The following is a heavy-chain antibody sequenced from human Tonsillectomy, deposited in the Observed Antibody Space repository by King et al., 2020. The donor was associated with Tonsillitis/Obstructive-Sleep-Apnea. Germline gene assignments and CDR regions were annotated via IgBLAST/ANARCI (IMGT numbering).Heavy chain of an antibody. V-gene: IGHV1-18*01. CDR1: GYTFTSYG. CDR3: ARDQSGEWELYPSWFDP. J-gene: IGHJ5*02. D-gene: IGHD1-26*01. Sequence: VQLVESGAEVKKPGASVKVSCKASGYTFTSYGISWVRQAPGQGLEWMGWISAYNGNTNYAQKLQGRGTMTTDTSTSTAYMELRGLRSDDTAVYYCARDQSGEWELYPSWFDPWGQGTLVTVSS. CDR2: ISAYNGNT.